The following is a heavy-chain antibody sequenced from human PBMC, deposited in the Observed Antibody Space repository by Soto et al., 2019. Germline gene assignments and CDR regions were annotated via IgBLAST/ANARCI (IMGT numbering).Heavy chain of an antibody. CDR2: IYYSGST. V-gene: IGHV4-31*03. CDR1: GGSIISCGYY. D-gene: IGHD3-16*02. Sequence: TLSLTCTVSGGSIISCGYYWSWIRQHPGKGLEWIGYIYYSGSTYYNPSLKSRVTISVDTSKNQFSLKLSSVTAADTAVYYCARGPRYDYIWGSYRYTIDYWGQGTLVSVSS. J-gene: IGHJ4*02. CDR3: ARGPRYDYIWGSYRYTIDY.